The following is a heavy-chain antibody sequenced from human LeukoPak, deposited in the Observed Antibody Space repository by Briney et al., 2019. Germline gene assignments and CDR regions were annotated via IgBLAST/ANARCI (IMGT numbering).Heavy chain of an antibody. J-gene: IGHJ5*02. V-gene: IGHV5-51*01. CDR1: GYSFTSYW. CDR3: ARHNGRVVRFLEWRYNWFDP. Sequence: GESLKISCKGSGYSFTSYWIGWVRQMPGKGLEWMGIIYPGDSDTRYSPSFQGQVTISADKSISTAYLQWSSLKASDTAMYYCARHNGRVVRFLEWRYNWFDPWGQGTLVTVSS. D-gene: IGHD3-3*01. CDR2: IYPGDSDT.